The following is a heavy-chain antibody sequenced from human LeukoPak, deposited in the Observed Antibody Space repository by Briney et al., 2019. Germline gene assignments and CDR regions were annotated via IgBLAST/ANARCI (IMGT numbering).Heavy chain of an antibody. CDR3: ARVALGYYGSGSYYNPFDY. Sequence: SETLSLTCTVSGGSISSYYWSWIRQPAGKGLEWVGRIYTSGSANYNPSLKSRVTMSVDTSKNQFSLKLSSVTAADTAVYYCARVALGYYGSGSYYNPFDYWGQGTLVTVSS. J-gene: IGHJ4*02. V-gene: IGHV4-4*07. D-gene: IGHD3-10*01. CDR2: IYTSGSA. CDR1: GGSISSYY.